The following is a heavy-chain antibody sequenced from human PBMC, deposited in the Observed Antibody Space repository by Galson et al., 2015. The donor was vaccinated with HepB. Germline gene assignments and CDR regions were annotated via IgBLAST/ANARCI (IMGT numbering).Heavy chain of an antibody. CDR1: GFTFDDYA. J-gene: IGHJ5*02. V-gene: IGHV3-9*01. CDR2: ISWNSGSI. D-gene: IGHD6-13*01. Sequence: SLRLSCAASGFTFDDYAMHWVRQVPGKGLEWVSGISWNSGSIGYADSVKGRFTISRDNAKNSLYLQMNSLRAEDTALYYCAKDGYSSSWWGSNWFDPWGQGTLVTVSS. CDR3: AKDGYSSSWWGSNWFDP.